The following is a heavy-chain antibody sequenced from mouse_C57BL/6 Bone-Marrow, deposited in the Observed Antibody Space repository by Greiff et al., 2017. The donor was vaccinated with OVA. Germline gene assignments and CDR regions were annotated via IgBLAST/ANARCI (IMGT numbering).Heavy chain of an antibody. Sequence: VQLQQSGAELVRPGASVKLSCTASGFNIKDDYMHWVKQRPEQGLEWIGWIDPENGDTEYASKFQGKATITADTSSNTAYLQLSSLTSEDTAVYYGTRYYGSFYNYAMDYWGQGTSVTVSS. CDR3: TRYYGSFYNYAMDY. CDR2: IDPENGDT. V-gene: IGHV14-4*01. J-gene: IGHJ4*01. CDR1: GFNIKDDY. D-gene: IGHD1-1*01.